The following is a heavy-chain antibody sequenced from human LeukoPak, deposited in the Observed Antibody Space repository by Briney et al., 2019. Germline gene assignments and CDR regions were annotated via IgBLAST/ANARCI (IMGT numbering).Heavy chain of an antibody. V-gene: IGHV1-3*01. CDR3: ARDMLAAAGRDY. J-gene: IGHJ4*02. D-gene: IGHD6-13*01. CDR1: GYTFTSYA. Sequence: ASVKVSCKASGYTFTSYAMHWVRQAPGQRLEWMGWINAGNGNTKYPQKFQGRVTITRDTSASTAYMELSSLRSEDTAVYYCARDMLAAAGRDYWGQGTLVTVSS. CDR2: INAGNGNT.